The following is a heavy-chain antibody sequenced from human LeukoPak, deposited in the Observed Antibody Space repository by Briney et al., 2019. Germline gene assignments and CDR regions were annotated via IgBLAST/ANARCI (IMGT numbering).Heavy chain of an antibody. CDR3: ARGQKRITIFGVVETKKNWFDP. Sequence: VASVKVSCNASGYTFTSYYMHWVRQAPGQGLEWMGIINPSGGSTSYAQKFQGRVTMTRDTSTSTVYMELSSLRSEDTAVYYCARGQKRITIFGVVETKKNWFDPWGQGTLVTVSS. CDR2: INPSGGST. V-gene: IGHV1-46*01. J-gene: IGHJ5*02. D-gene: IGHD3-3*01. CDR1: GYTFTSYY.